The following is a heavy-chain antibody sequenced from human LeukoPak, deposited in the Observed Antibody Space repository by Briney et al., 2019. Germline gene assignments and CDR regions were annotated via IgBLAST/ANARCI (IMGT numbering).Heavy chain of an antibody. CDR2: INSDGSST. Sequence: GGSLRLSCAASGFTFSSYWMHWVRQAPGKGLVWVSRINSDGSSTSYADSVKGRFTISRDNAKNMLYLQMNSLRAEDTAVYYCARGSSWYEAFDYWGQGTLVTVSS. J-gene: IGHJ4*02. CDR3: ARGSSWYEAFDY. CDR1: GFTFSSYW. D-gene: IGHD6-13*01. V-gene: IGHV3-74*01.